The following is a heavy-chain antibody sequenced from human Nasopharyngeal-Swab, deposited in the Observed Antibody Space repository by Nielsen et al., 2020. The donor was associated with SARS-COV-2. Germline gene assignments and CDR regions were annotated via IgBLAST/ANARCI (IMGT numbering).Heavy chain of an antibody. Sequence: SETLSLTCAVSGGSISSSNWWRWVRQPPGKVVEGIGEIYHSGSTNYNPSLKSRVTISVDKSKNQFSLKMSSVTAADTAVYYCARDAGIAAAGNYPLDYWGQGTLVTVSS. J-gene: IGHJ4*02. D-gene: IGHD6-13*01. CDR1: GGSISSSNW. CDR3: ARDAGIAAAGNYPLDY. CDR2: IYHSGST. V-gene: IGHV4-4*02.